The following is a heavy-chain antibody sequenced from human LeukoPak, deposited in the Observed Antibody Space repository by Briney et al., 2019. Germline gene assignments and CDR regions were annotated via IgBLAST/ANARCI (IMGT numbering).Heavy chain of an antibody. CDR2: ISSSSSYI. J-gene: IGHJ4*02. CDR3: ARDNDYYDSSGLSADAFDI. Sequence: GGSLRLSCAASGFTFSSYSMNWVRQAPGKGLEWVSSISSSSSYIYYADSVKGRFTISRDNAKNSLYLQMNSLRAEDTAVYYCARDNDYYDSSGLSADAFDIWGQGTLVAVSS. D-gene: IGHD3-22*01. V-gene: IGHV3-21*01. CDR1: GFTFSSYS.